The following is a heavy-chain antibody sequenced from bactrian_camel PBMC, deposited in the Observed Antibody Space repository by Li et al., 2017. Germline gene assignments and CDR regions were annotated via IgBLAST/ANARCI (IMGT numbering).Heavy chain of an antibody. CDR3: AARGPYCYTKLSVRDFTY. Sequence: VQLVESGGGSVQAGGSLRLSCTASGFRFDGSDWGWYRQGAGRKCEVVSRTTSDSSTDYAGSVKGRFTISRDNAKNTLYLQMNSLKTEDTAMYYCAARGPYCYTKLSVRDFTYWGQGTQVTVS. CDR1: GFRFDGSD. CDR2: TTSDSST. V-gene: IGHV3S55*01. D-gene: IGHD2*01. J-gene: IGHJ6*01.